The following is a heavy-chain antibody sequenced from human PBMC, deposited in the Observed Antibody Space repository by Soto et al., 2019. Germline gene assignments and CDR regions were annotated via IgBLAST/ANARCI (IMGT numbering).Heavy chain of an antibody. D-gene: IGHD3-22*01. CDR1: GYRFSSFW. CDR2: IYPGDATT. J-gene: IGHJ4*02. Sequence: GESLKISCKISGYRFSSFWIAWVRQKPGKGLEWMGIIYPGDATTIYSPSFQGRLTISVDMSISTAHLQWYDLKASDSAMYYCAVLFSSNVVNYYDSSGYVDYWGQGTLVTVSS. V-gene: IGHV5-51*01. CDR3: AVLFSSNVVNYYDSSGYVDY.